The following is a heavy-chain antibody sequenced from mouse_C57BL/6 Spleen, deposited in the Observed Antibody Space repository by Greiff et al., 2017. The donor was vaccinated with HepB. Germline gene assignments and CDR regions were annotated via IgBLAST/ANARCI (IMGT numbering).Heavy chain of an antibody. Sequence: QVQLQQPGAELVRPGTSVKLSCKASGYTFTSYWMHWVKQRPGQGLEWIGVIDPSDSYTNYNQKFKGKATLTVDTSSSTAYMQLSSLTSEDSAVYYCARKGNSNLLDSWGQGTTLTVSS. D-gene: IGHD2-5*01. J-gene: IGHJ2*01. CDR1: GYTFTSYW. CDR2: IDPSDSYT. CDR3: ARKGNSNLLDS. V-gene: IGHV1-59*01.